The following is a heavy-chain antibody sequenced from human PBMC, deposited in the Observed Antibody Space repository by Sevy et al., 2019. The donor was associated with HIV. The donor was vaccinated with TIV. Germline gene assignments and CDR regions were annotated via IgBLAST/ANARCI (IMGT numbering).Heavy chain of an antibody. CDR3: ARVFWEWLSATSYGMDV. J-gene: IGHJ6*02. CDR1: GFTFSSYG. Sequence: GGSLRVSCAASGFTFSSYGMHWVRQAPGKGLEWVAVIWYDGSNKYYADSVKGRFTISRDNSKNTLYLQMNSLRAEDTAVYFCARVFWEWLSATSYGMDVWGQGTTVTVSS. V-gene: IGHV3-33*01. D-gene: IGHD3-3*01. CDR2: IWYDGSNK.